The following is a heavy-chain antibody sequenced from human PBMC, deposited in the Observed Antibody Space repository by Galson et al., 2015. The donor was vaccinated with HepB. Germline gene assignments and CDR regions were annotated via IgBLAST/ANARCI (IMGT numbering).Heavy chain of an antibody. Sequence: SLRLCCAASGFTFSKFAMSWVRQAPGKGLEWVSTIGTSSGDTHHADSVKGRFTISRDNSKGTLYLQMSSLRVEDTAIYYCAKGLGQSSPHSRYFDSWGQGTLVTVSS. V-gene: IGHV3-23*01. CDR2: IGTSSGDT. CDR1: GFTFSKFA. D-gene: IGHD3-16*01. CDR3: AKGLGQSSPHSRYFDS. J-gene: IGHJ4*02.